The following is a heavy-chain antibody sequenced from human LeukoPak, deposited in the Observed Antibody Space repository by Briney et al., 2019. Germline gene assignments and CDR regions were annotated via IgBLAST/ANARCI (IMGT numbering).Heavy chain of an antibody. D-gene: IGHD1-14*01. J-gene: IGHJ4*02. CDR1: GFTCSTYW. V-gene: IGHV3-7*01. Sequence: GGSLRLSCAASGFTCSTYWMAWVRQAPGKGLEWVANIKGDESARHQADSVKGRFTISRDNAQNSVYLQMSSLRGEDTAVYYCARDVGGSLDYWGQGTLVTVSS. CDR3: ARDVGGSLDY. CDR2: IKGDESAR.